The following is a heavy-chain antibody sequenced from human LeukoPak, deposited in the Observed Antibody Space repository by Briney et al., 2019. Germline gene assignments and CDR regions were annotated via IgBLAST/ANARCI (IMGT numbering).Heavy chain of an antibody. J-gene: IGHJ4*02. Sequence: ASVKASCKASGYTFTSYDINWVRQATGQGLEWMGWMNPNSGNTGYAQKFQGRVTMTRDTSISTAYMELSSLRSEDTAVYYCARGTLVVAGEFDYWGQGTLVTVSS. CDR2: MNPNSGNT. CDR1: GYTFTSYD. V-gene: IGHV1-8*01. CDR3: ARGTLVVAGEFDY. D-gene: IGHD6-19*01.